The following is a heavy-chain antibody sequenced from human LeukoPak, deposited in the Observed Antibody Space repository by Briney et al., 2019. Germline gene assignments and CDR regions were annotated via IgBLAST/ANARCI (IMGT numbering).Heavy chain of an antibody. J-gene: IGHJ4*02. Sequence: GASLQISCNCSGYSFTSYWNGWVRQMPGEGLEGMGIIYPRDTGTRYSPSFKGQVTISADKSISLAYLQWSSLKASDTAMYYSARQKQLPQLYCSGGSCLFHLPDYWGQGTLVTVSS. CDR1: GYSFTSYW. CDR3: ARQKQLPQLYCSGGSCLFHLPDY. V-gene: IGHV5-51*01. D-gene: IGHD2-15*01. CDR2: IYPRDTGT.